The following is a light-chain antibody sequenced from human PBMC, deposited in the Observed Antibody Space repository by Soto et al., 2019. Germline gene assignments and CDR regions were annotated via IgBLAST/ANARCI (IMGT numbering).Light chain of an antibody. Sequence: EIVLTQSPGTLSLSPGERATLSCRASQSVSNNYLAWYQQKPGQAPRLLIYGASNRATGIPDRFSGSGSGTDFTLTISRLQSEDFAVYYCQQYNNWWTFGQGTKVDI. J-gene: IGKJ1*01. CDR3: QQYNNWWT. V-gene: IGKV3-20*01. CDR1: QSVSNNY. CDR2: GAS.